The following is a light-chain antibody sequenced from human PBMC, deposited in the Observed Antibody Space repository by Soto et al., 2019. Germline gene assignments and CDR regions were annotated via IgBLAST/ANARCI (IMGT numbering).Light chain of an antibody. CDR1: SRDIGAYNL. CDR3: SAYTSRSTLV. CDR2: EVR. Sequence: QSVLTQPASVSGSPGQSITISCSGTSRDIGAYNLVSWYQQPPGKAPKLLIYEVRNRASGISYRFSGSKSGTTASLTISSLLPEDEADYYCSAYTSRSTLVFGGGTKVTVL. J-gene: IGLJ2*01. V-gene: IGLV2-14*01.